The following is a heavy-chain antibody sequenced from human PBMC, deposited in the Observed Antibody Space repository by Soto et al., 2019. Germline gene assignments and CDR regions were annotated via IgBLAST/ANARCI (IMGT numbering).Heavy chain of an antibody. J-gene: IGHJ4*02. CDR3: ARGQEGIVATH. V-gene: IGHV4-34*01. Sequence: QVHLQQWGAGLLKPSETLSLTCAVNGGSLTGYYWSWIRQPPGKGLEWIGEIKDGGVTNYRPSLKGRVTMSADTSKNQFSLKLNSVTAADTAVYYCARGQEGIVATHWDQGTLVTVSS. CDR1: GGSLTGYY. CDR2: IKDGGVT. D-gene: IGHD5-12*01.